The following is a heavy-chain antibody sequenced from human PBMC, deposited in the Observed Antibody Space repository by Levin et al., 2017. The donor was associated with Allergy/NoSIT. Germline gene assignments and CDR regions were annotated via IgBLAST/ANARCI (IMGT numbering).Heavy chain of an antibody. D-gene: IGHD1-26*01. V-gene: IGHV3-30*18. CDR1: GFSFSRYG. J-gene: IGHJ6*02. Sequence: QPGESLKISCATSGFSFSRYGMHWVRQAPGKGLEWVAVMSYDGRNKDYADSVKGRFTISRDNSKNTLYLQMNSLRADDTAVYYCAKDLVRNPFYNGMDVWGQGTTVIVSS. CDR2: MSYDGRNK. CDR3: AKDLVRNPFYNGMDV.